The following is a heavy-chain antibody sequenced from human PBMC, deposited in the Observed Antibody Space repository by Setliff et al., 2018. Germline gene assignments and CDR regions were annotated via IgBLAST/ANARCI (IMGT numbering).Heavy chain of an antibody. J-gene: IGHJ4*02. CDR3: AKGGSDFWSELDY. Sequence: GGSLRLSCAASGFTFSSYGMHWVRQAPGKGLEWVAVIWYDGSNEYYADSVKGRFTISRDDSKNTLYLQMLSLRAEDTAVYYCAKGGSDFWSELDYWGQGTLVTVSS. CDR1: GFTFSSYG. CDR2: IWYDGSNE. D-gene: IGHD3-3*01. V-gene: IGHV3-33*06.